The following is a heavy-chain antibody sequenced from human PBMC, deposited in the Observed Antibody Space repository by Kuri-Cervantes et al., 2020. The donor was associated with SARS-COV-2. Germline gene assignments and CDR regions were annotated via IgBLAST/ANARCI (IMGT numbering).Heavy chain of an antibody. CDR2: IIPIFGTA. J-gene: IGHJ3*02. CDR3: ARGAPIVVVPAAKGDDAFDI. V-gene: IGHV1-69*05. CDR1: GGTFSGYA. Sequence: SVKVSCKASGGTFSGYAISWVRQAPGQGLEWMGGIIPIFGTANYAQKFQGRVTMTRDTSTSTVYMELSSLRSEDTAVYYCARGAPIVVVPAAKGDDAFDIWGQGTMVTVSS. D-gene: IGHD2-2*01.